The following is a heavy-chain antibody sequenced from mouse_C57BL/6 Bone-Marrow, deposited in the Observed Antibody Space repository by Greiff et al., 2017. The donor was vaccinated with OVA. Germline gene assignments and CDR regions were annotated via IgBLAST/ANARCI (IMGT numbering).Heavy chain of an antibody. Sequence: VQLQESGPELVKPGASVKISCKASGYAFSSSWMNWVKQRPGKGLEWIGRIYPGDGDTNYNGKFKGEATLTADKSSSTAYMQLSSLTSEDSAVYFCARQLRYCYAMDYWGQGTSVTVSS. CDR2: IYPGDGDT. V-gene: IGHV1-82*01. CDR3: ARQLRYCYAMDY. CDR1: GYAFSSSW. J-gene: IGHJ4*01. D-gene: IGHD1-1*01.